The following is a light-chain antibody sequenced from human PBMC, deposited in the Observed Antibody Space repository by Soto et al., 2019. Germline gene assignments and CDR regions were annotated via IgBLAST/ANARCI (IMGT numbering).Light chain of an antibody. CDR1: ESVRSSY. Sequence: EIVLTQSPGTLPLSPGESATLSCGASESVRSSYLAWYQQKPGQAPRLLIYGATTRLRGVPDRFSGSGSGTDFTLTISRLEPEDFAVYYCQQYGSSPFTFGPGTKVDI. V-gene: IGKV3-20*01. CDR2: GAT. CDR3: QQYGSSPFT. J-gene: IGKJ3*01.